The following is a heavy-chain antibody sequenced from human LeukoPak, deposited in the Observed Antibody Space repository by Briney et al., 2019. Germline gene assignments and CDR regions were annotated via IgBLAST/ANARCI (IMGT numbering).Heavy chain of an antibody. CDR3: ARRTYSGSSGNAFDI. CDR2: IYSGGNT. CDR1: GFTVNENY. Sequence: GGSLRLSCGTSGFTVNENYMSWVRQAPGKGLEWVSVIYSGGNTYYADSVKGRFTISRDNAKNSLYLQMNSLRAEDTAVYYCARRTYSGSSGNAFDIWGQGTMVTVSS. J-gene: IGHJ3*02. D-gene: IGHD1-26*01. V-gene: IGHV3-66*01.